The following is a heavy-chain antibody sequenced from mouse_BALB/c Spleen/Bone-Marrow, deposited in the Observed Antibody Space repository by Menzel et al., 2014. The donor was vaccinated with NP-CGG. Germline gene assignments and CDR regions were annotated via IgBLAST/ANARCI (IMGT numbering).Heavy chain of an antibody. J-gene: IGHJ3*01. CDR3: AMYYYGISLFAY. Sequence: EVQLQQSGAEIVKPGASVKLSCTASGFNIKDTYMHWVKQRPEQGLEWIGRIDPANGNTKYDQKFQGKATITADTSSNTAYLQLSSLTSEDTAVNYCAMYYYGISLFAYWGQWTLVPVSA. CDR2: IDPANGNT. D-gene: IGHD1-1*01. V-gene: IGHV14-3*02. CDR1: GFNIKDTY.